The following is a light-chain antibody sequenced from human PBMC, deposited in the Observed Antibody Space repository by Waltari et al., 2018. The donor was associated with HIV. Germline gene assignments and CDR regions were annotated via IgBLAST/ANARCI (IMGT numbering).Light chain of an antibody. Sequence: DILLTQSLSLPSSSIGSRVTTPCLASQGISRSFAWFQQKPWQAPKLLIYAASHLQGAVPSRFSGSGSGTEFTLTINGLQPEDFATYCCQQVDSYPWTFGPGTRV. CDR3: QQVDSYPWT. J-gene: IGKJ1*01. CDR1: QGISRS. V-gene: IGKV1-9*01. CDR2: AAS.